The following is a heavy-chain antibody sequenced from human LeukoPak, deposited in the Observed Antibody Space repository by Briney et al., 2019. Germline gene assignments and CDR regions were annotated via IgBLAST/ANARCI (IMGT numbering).Heavy chain of an antibody. CDR1: GGSISSSNW. J-gene: IGHJ4*02. V-gene: IGHV4-4*02. CDR2: IYHTGTT. CDR3: ARVSGLDDISGYFPYSFDY. D-gene: IGHD3-22*01. Sequence: SQTLSLTCTVSGGSISSSNWWSWVRQPPGKGLEWIGAIYHTGTTNYNPSLKSRVTISVDKSKNQFSLKLSSVTAADTAVYYCARVSGLDDISGYFPYSFDYWGQGTLVTVSS.